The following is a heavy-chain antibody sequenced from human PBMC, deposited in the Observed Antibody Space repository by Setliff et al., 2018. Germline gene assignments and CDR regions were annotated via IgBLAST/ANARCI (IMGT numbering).Heavy chain of an antibody. D-gene: IGHD2-2*02. V-gene: IGHV1-69*13. Sequence: SVKVSCKASGGTFSSYAISWVRQAPGQGLEWMGGIIPIFGSANYAQKFQGRVTITADESTSTAYMELSSLRSEDTAVYYCARDSRGLVPAAIEGSYYYYGMDVWGQGTTVTVSS. CDR2: IIPIFGSA. J-gene: IGHJ6*02. CDR3: ARDSRGLVPAAIEGSYYYYGMDV. CDR1: GGTFSSYA.